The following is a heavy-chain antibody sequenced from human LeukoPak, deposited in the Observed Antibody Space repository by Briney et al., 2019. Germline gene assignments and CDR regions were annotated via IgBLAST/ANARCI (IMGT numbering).Heavy chain of an antibody. V-gene: IGHV1-2*02. CDR1: GYTFTGYY. D-gene: IGHD3-10*01. CDR2: INPNSGGT. Sequence: ASVKVSCKASGYTFTGYYMHWVRQAPGQGLEWMGWINPNSGGTNCAQKFQGRVTMTRDTSISTAYMELSRLRSDDTAVYYCARDPMVRDYYFDYWGQGTLVTVSS. CDR3: ARDPMVRDYYFDY. J-gene: IGHJ4*02.